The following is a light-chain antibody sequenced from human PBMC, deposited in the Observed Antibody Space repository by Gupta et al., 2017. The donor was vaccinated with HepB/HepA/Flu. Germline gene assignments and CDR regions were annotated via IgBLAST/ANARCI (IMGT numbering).Light chain of an antibody. V-gene: IGKV1-39*01. CDR2: TRS. CDR1: QRVGRN. J-gene: IGKJ4*01. CDR3: QQSHITPFT. Sequence: DIHMTHPPSSLSASVGDRVTIACRASQRVGRNLNWYQQKPGRAPKLLIYTRSTLESGVPSRFSGGGSGTDFTLTISSLQPEDFATYYCQQSHITPFTFGRGTKVEIK.